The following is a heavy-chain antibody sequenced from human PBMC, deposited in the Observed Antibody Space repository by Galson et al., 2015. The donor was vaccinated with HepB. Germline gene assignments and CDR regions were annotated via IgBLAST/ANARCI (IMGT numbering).Heavy chain of an antibody. CDR1: GFTFSSYG. CDR3: ARDRRQYCGGDCGYFDY. J-gene: IGHJ4*02. CDR2: IWYDGSNK. D-gene: IGHD2-21*02. Sequence: SLRLSCAASGFTFSSYGMHWVRQAPGKGLEWVAVIWYDGSNKYYADSVKGRFTISRDNSKNTLYLQMYSLRAEDTAVYYCARDRRQYCGGDCGYFDYWGQGTLVTVSS. V-gene: IGHV3-33*08.